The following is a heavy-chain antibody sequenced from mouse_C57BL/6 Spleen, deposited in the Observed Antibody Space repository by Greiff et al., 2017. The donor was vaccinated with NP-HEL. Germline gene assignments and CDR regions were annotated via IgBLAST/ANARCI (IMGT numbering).Heavy chain of an antibody. V-gene: IGHV1-20*01. J-gene: IGHJ2*01. CDR1: GYSFTGYF. D-gene: IGHD1-1*01. CDR3: ARSSLLLTVVATSDYYFDY. CDR2: INPYNGDT. Sequence: EVQLQQSGPELVKPGDSVKISCKASGYSFTGYFMNWVMQSHGKSLEWIGRINPYNGDTFYNQKFKGKATLTVDKSSSTAHMELRSLTSEDSAVYYCARSSLLLTVVATSDYYFDYWGQGTTLTGSS.